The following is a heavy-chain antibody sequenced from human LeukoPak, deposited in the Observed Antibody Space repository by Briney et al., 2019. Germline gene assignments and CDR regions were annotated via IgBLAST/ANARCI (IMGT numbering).Heavy chain of an antibody. V-gene: IGHV3-33*01. CDR2: IWYDGSNK. Sequence: PGGSLRLSCAASGFTFSSYGMHWVRQAPGKGLEWVAVIWYDGSNKYYADSVKGRFTISRDNSKNTLYLQMNSLRAEDTAAYYCARERCSSTSCYDDYWGQGTLVTVSS. J-gene: IGHJ4*02. CDR1: GFTFSSYG. CDR3: ARERCSSTSCYDDY. D-gene: IGHD2-2*01.